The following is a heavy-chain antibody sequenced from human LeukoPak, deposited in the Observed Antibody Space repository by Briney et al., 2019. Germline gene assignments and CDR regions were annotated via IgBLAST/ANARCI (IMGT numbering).Heavy chain of an antibody. Sequence: SQTLSLTCAISGDSVSSYSAAWDWIRHSPSRGLEWLGRTYYRAKRYNDYAVSVKSRITINPDTSKNQFALQLNSVTPEDTAVYYCARVPAYSSSWYYFDYWGQGTLVTVSS. V-gene: IGHV6-1*01. CDR3: ARVPAYSSSWYYFDY. CDR1: GDSVSSYSAA. D-gene: IGHD6-13*01. J-gene: IGHJ4*02. CDR2: TYYRAKRYN.